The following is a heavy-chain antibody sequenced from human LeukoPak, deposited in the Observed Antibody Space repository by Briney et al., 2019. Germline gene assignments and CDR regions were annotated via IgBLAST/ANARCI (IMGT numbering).Heavy chain of an antibody. CDR1: GASINNYY. V-gene: IGHV4-59*01. J-gene: IGHJ4*02. CDR2: IYYYGIT. Sequence: SKTLSLTCTVSGASINNYYWSWIRQPPGKGLEWIGYIYYYGITNYNPSLKSRVTILVDTSENQFSLRLTSVTAADTAVYYCVRLRGSSGPIDHWGQGTLVTVSS. D-gene: IGHD3-22*01. CDR3: VRLRGSSGPIDH.